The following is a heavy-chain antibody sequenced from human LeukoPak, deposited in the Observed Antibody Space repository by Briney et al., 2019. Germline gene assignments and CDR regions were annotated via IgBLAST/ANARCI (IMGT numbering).Heavy chain of an antibody. Sequence: ASVKVSCKASGYTFTSYGISWVRQAPGQGLEWMGWISAYNGNTNYAQKLQGRVTMTTDTSTSTAYMELRSLGSDDTAVYYCARDRPYYYDSSGSPRAAFDIWGQGTMVTVSS. CDR2: ISAYNGNT. D-gene: IGHD3-22*01. V-gene: IGHV1-18*01. CDR3: ARDRPYYYDSSGSPRAAFDI. J-gene: IGHJ3*02. CDR1: GYTFTSYG.